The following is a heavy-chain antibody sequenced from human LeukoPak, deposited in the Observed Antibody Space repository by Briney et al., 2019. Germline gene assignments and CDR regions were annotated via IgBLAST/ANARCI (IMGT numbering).Heavy chain of an antibody. D-gene: IGHD6-13*01. V-gene: IGHV3-7*01. J-gene: IGHJ4*01. CDR2: IRQDGGEK. CDR1: GFTFTDYW. CDR3: ARDGTAAGLYFDL. Sequence: GGSLRLSCAVSGFTFTDYWMNWVRQAPGKGLEWVASIRQDGGEKSYVDSVKGRFTISRDNTKSSLYLQINSLRAEDTAAYYGARDGTAAGLYFDLWCQGTVVTVSS.